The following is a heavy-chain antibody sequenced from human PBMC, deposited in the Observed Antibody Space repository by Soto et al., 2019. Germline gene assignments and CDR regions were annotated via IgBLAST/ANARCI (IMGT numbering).Heavy chain of an antibody. V-gene: IGHV3-23*01. D-gene: IGHD6-6*01. J-gene: IGHJ4*02. CDR2: IPGSSIST. CDR1: GFTFSSYA. CDR3: AKIGSSSSVSLPLVLLDH. Sequence: GGSLRLSCAASGFTFSSYAMSWVRQSPGKGLEWVSAIPGSSISTYYAGSVKGRFTISRDNSKNTLYLQMNSLSVEDTAVYYCAKIGSSSSVSLPLVLLDHWGQGALVNVSS.